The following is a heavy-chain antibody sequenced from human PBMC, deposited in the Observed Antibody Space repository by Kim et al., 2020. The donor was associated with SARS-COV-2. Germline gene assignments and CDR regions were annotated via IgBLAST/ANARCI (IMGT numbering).Heavy chain of an antibody. Sequence: ASVKVSCKASGYTFTSYYMLWVRQAPGQGLEWMGIINSSGGSTTYAQKFHGRVTMTRDTSTSTVYMELSSLRSEDTAVYYFVRPSTNTGDYMDVWGKGTT. D-gene: IGHD2-2*01. CDR1: GYTFTSYY. V-gene: IGHV1-46*01. CDR3: VRPSTNTGDYMDV. J-gene: IGHJ6*03. CDR2: INSSGGST.